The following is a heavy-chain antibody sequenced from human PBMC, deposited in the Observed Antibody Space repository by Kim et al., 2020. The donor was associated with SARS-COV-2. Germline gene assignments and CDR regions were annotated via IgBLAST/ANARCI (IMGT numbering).Heavy chain of an antibody. D-gene: IGHD3-3*01. CDR3: EKLSGGFWSGPIYY. Sequence: DAVKGRITISRDNAKHSLYLQMNSLRAEDTALYFCEKLSGGFWSGPIYYWGQGTLVTVSS. V-gene: IGHV3-9*01. J-gene: IGHJ4*02.